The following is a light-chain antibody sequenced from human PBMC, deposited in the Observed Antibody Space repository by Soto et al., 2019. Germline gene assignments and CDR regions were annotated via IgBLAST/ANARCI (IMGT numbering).Light chain of an antibody. J-gene: IGKJ2*01. CDR3: MQGTHWPPYT. CDR2: KVS. CDR1: HSLVYSDGIAY. V-gene: IGKV2-30*01. Sequence: DVVMTQSPLSLPVTLGQPASISCRSSHSLVYSDGIAYLNWFQQRPGQSPRRLIYKVSYRDSGVPDRFSGSGSRTDFTLRISRVEAEDVGVYSCMQGTHWPPYTFGQGTKLEIK.